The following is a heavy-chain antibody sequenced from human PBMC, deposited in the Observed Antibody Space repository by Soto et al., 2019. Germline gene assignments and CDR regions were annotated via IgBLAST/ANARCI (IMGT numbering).Heavy chain of an antibody. CDR3: AHSPCSGGTCYLFDY. CDR1: GFSLSTSGVG. V-gene: IGHV2-5*02. CDR2: IYWDDVQ. D-gene: IGHD2-15*01. J-gene: IGHJ4*02. Sequence: QITLKESGPALVKPTQTLTLACTISGFSLSTSGVGVGWIRQPPGKALEWLALIYWDDVQRYSPSLKTRLTITTDPSRNQVVLTMNTMAPVDTATYYCAHSPCSGGTCYLFDYWGQGTLVTVSS.